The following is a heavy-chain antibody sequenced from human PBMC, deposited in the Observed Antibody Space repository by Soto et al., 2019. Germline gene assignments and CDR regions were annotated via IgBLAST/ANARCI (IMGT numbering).Heavy chain of an antibody. Sequence: SETLSLACIVSGESISSSSYYWGWIRQPPGKGLEWIGSIYYSGRTYYNPSFKSRVTISIDTSKNQFSLKLSSVTATDTAVYYCARQRTTVVTQAYFDHWGQGAPVTVSS. CDR3: ARQRTTVVTQAYFDH. J-gene: IGHJ4*02. V-gene: IGHV4-39*01. CDR2: IYYSGRT. D-gene: IGHD2-21*02. CDR1: GESISSSSYY.